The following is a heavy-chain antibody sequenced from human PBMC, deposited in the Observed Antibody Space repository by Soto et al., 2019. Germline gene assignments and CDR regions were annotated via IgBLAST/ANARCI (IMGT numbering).Heavy chain of an antibody. CDR1: GFTFDDYT. V-gene: IGHV3-43*01. CDR2: ISWDGGST. D-gene: IGHD2-2*01. CDR3: AKEGYCSSTSCRDYYFDY. J-gene: IGHJ4*02. Sequence: PGGSLRLSCAASGFTFDDYTMRWVRQAPGKGLEWVSLISWDGGSTYYADSVKGRFTISRDNSKNSLYLQMNSLRTEDTALYYCAKEGYCSSTSCRDYYFDYWGQGTLVTVSS.